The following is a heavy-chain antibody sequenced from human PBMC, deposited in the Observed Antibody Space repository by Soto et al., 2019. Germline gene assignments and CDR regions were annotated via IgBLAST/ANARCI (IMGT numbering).Heavy chain of an antibody. V-gene: IGHV2-5*02. D-gene: IGHD1-26*01. CDR3: AHYFSGAHVGNWFDP. CDR2: IYWDDDK. J-gene: IGHJ5*02. CDR1: GFSLSTSGVG. Sequence: QITLKESGPTLVKPTQTLTLTCTFSGFSLSTSGVGVGWIRQPPGKALEWLALIYWDDDKRYSPSLKSRLTITKDTPKTQVVLTMTNMAPVDTATYYCAHYFSGAHVGNWFDPWGQGTLVTVSS.